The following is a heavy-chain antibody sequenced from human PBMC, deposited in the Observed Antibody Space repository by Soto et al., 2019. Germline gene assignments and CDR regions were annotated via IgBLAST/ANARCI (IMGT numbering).Heavy chain of an antibody. CDR1: GGSISSGDYY. D-gene: IGHD3-22*01. Sequence: QVQLQESGPGLVKPSQTLSLTCTVSGGSISSGDYYWSWIRHHPGKGLEWIGYIYSSGRTYYNPSLRSRVTIAADTSKNPFSLRLSSVTAADTAVYYCVRYSYYDTSRNYSFDIWGQGTMVTVSS. CDR3: VRYSYYDTSRNYSFDI. CDR2: IYSSGRT. J-gene: IGHJ3*02. V-gene: IGHV4-31*03.